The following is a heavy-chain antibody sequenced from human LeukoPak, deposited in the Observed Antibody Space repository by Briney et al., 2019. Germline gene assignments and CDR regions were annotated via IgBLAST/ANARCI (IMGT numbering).Heavy chain of an antibody. Sequence: GRSLRLSCAASGFTFSSYAMHWVRQAPGKGLEWVAVIPYDGSNKYYADSVKGRFTISRDNSKNTLYLQMNSLRAEDTAVYYCARGDYYDSSGLWSDWGQGTLVTVSS. CDR2: IPYDGSNK. CDR1: GFTFSSYA. V-gene: IGHV3-30-3*01. CDR3: ARGDYYDSSGLWSD. D-gene: IGHD3-22*01. J-gene: IGHJ4*02.